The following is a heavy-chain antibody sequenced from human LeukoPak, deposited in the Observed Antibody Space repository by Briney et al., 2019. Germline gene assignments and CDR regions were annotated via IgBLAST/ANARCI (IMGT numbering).Heavy chain of an antibody. D-gene: IGHD3-10*01. CDR2: INPSSGGT. Sequence: GASAKVSCKTSGYTFTGYFMHWVRQAPGQGLEWMGRINPSSGGTNYAQKFQGRVTMTGDTSINAAYMDLSSLRSDDTAVYYCARGPSGSDYWGQGTLVTVSS. J-gene: IGHJ4*02. CDR1: GYTFTGYF. V-gene: IGHV1-2*06. CDR3: ARGPSGSDY.